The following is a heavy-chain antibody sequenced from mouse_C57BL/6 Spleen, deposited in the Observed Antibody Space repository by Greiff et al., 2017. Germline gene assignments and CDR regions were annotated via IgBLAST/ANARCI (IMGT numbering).Heavy chain of an antibody. CDR3: ARNGGYYGSSPHWYFDV. CDR1: GFSLTSYG. V-gene: IGHV2-2*01. CDR2: IWSGGST. Sequence: VQLQQSGPGLVQPSQSLSITCTVSGFSLTSYGVHWVRQSPGKGLEWLGVIWSGGSTDYNAAFISRLSISKEHSKRKVFFKLNSLHADDTAIYSCARNGGYYGSSPHWYFDVWGTGTTVTVSS. D-gene: IGHD1-1*01. J-gene: IGHJ1*03.